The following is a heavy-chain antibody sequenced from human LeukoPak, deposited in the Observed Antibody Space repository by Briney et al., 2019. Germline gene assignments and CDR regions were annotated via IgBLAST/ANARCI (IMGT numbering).Heavy chain of an antibody. CDR1: GGSYSGYY. D-gene: IGHD6-19*01. Sequence: SETLSLTCAVYGGSYSGYYWSWIRRPPGKGLEWIGEINHSGSTNYNPSLKSRVTISVDTSKNQFSLKLSSVTAADTAVYYCARGAVAGKTPLDYWGQGTLVTVSS. J-gene: IGHJ4*02. CDR2: INHSGST. V-gene: IGHV4-34*01. CDR3: ARGAVAGKTPLDY.